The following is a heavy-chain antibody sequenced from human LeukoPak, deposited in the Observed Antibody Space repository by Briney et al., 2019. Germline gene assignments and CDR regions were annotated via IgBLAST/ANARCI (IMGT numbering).Heavy chain of an antibody. Sequence: SGGSLRLSCSVSGFTFSTYAMSWVRQAPGKGLKCVSTISASGGSTYYADSVKGRFTISRDNSKNTLYLQMNSLRAEGTAVYYCAREAGYSYGYTFDFWGQGTLVTVSS. V-gene: IGHV3-23*01. CDR3: AREAGYSYGYTFDF. CDR1: GFTFSTYA. J-gene: IGHJ4*02. CDR2: ISASGGST. D-gene: IGHD5-18*01.